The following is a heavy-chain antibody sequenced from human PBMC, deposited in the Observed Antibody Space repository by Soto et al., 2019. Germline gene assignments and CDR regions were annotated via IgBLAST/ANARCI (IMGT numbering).Heavy chain of an antibody. J-gene: IGHJ4*02. Sequence: GASVKVSCKASGYTFTNYAMHWVRQAPGQRLEWMGWINACNGNKKYSQKFQGRVTITRDISASTAYMELSSLRSDVTAVYFCARAVGGPTSNLDYWGQRTLVTVSS. CDR3: ARAVGGPTSNLDY. CDR2: INACNGNK. CDR1: GYTFTNYA. V-gene: IGHV1-3*01. D-gene: IGHD3-16*01.